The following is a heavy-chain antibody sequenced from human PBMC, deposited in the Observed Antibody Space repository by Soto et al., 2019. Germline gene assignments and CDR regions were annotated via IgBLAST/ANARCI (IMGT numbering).Heavy chain of an antibody. CDR3: ARTTYYDFWSGYYGDYYYYYMDV. D-gene: IGHD3-3*01. J-gene: IGHJ6*03. Sequence: ASVKVSCKVSGYTLTELSMHWVRQAPGKGLEWMGGIIPNDGEAIYAQKFQGRVTITADKSTSTAYMELSSLRSEDTAVYYCARTTYYDFWSGYYGDYYYYYMDVWGKGTTVTVSS. CDR1: GYTLTELS. CDR2: IIPNDGEA. V-gene: IGHV1-24*01.